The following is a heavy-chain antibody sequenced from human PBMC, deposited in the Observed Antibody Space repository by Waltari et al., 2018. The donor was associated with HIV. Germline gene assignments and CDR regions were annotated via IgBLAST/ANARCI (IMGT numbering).Heavy chain of an antibody. Sequence: EVQLVESGGGLVKPGGSLRLSCAASRFPFSFYSLNWVRPAPGKGLGWVSSISSTVSYIYNADSVKGRFTSSRDNGKNSLYLKRDSLRADDTAVYYCAREGGYDSSGYYSPDWGQGTLVTGSS. CDR2: ISSTVSYI. V-gene: IGHV3-21*01. J-gene: IGHJ4*02. D-gene: IGHD3-22*01. CDR3: AREGGYDSSGYYSPD. CDR1: RFPFSFYS.